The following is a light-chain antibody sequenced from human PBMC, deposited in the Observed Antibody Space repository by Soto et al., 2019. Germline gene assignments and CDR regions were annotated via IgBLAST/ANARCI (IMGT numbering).Light chain of an antibody. CDR1: QNVSSY. Sequence: LTQPPASLPLSQSGRASLSCRDSQNVSSYLSWYHQKPGQAPTLLINYAANSSTGIPARFSGGGSGTDFSLTISSLQPEDFAAYYCHQRNDSPWTFGQGTKVDIK. CDR2: YAA. V-gene: IGKV3-11*01. CDR3: HQRNDSPWT. J-gene: IGKJ1*01.